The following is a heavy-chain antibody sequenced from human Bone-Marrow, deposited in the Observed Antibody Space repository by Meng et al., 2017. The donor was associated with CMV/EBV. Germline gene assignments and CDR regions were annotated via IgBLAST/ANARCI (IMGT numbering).Heavy chain of an antibody. D-gene: IGHD4-11*01. CDR1: GFTVSSNY. CDR3: TRDFSNNYCIDY. J-gene: IGHJ4*02. V-gene: IGHV3-53*05. Sequence: GESLKISCAASGFTVSSNYMSWVRQAPGKGLECVSVIYSAGSTYYADSVRGRFTISRDNSKNTLYLQMNSLRSEDTALYYCTRDFSNNYCIDYWAQGTLVTVPS. CDR2: IYSAGST.